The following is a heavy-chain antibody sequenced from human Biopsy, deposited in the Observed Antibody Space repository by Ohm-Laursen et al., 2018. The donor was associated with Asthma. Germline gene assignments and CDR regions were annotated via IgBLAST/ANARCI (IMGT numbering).Heavy chain of an antibody. J-gene: IGHJ6*02. V-gene: IGHV4-39*01. CDR3: VRGSSSWHHGPFHCYYGLDV. CDR2: IYYSGTT. Sequence: GTLSLTCSLSSGSGGYMRSGNYYWGWIRQPPGKGLEWIGSIYYSGTTHYNPTLESQVTVSANTSKNQFSLKLTSVTAADTAVYYCVRGSSSWHHGPFHCYYGLDVWGQGTTATVSS. D-gene: IGHD6-13*01. CDR1: SGSGGYMRSGNYY.